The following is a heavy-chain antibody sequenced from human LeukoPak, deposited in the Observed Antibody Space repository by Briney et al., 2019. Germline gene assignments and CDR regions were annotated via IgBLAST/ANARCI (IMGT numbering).Heavy chain of an antibody. D-gene: IGHD3-3*01. Sequence: KPSETLSLTCTVSGGSISSSSYYWGWIRQPPGKGLERIGSIYYRGSTYYNPSLKSRVTISVDTSKNQFSLKLSSVTAADTAVYYCARLPRDDFWSNFFDYWGQGTLVTVSS. CDR1: GGSISSSSYY. CDR3: ARLPRDDFWSNFFDY. CDR2: IYYRGST. J-gene: IGHJ4*02. V-gene: IGHV4-39*01.